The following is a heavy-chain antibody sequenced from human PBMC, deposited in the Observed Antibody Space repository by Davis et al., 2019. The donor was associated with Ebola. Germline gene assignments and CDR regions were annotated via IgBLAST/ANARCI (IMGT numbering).Heavy chain of an antibody. V-gene: IGHV3-30*03. CDR3: ARGGSRYCSGGSCSGY. J-gene: IGHJ4*02. D-gene: IGHD2-15*01. CDR1: EFAFSTSD. Sequence: GESLKISCTASEFAFSTSDMHWVRQAPGKGLEWVAAISYDGSNEYYADSVKGRFTISRDNAKNSLYLQMNSLRAEDTAVYYCARGGSRYCSGGSCSGYWGQGTLVTVSS. CDR2: ISYDGSNE.